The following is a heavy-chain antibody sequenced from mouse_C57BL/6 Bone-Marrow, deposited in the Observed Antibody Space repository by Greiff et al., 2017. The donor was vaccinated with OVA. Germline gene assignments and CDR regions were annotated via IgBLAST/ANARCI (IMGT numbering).Heavy chain of an antibody. Sequence: QVQLQQPGAELVKPGASVKLSCKASGYTFTSYWMHWVKQRPGQGLEWIGMIHPISGSTNYNEKFKSKATLTVDKSSSTAYMQLSSLTSEDSAVYYCARGGSNALAYWGQGTLVTVSA. V-gene: IGHV1-64*01. CDR2: IHPISGST. CDR1: GYTFTSYW. CDR3: ARGGSNALAY. J-gene: IGHJ3*01. D-gene: IGHD2-5*01.